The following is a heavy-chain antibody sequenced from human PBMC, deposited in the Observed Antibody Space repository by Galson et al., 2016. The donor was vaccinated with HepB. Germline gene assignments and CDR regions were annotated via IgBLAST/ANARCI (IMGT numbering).Heavy chain of an antibody. V-gene: IGHV3-53*01. CDR2: IYSGDST. CDR3: ARVPKWGNGDHSV. D-gene: IGHD4-17*01. CDR1: GFSVRSNY. Sequence: SLRLSCAASGFSVRSNYMTWVRQAPGKGLEWVSVIYSGDSTYYADSVKGRFTISRDDSKNTVLLQMNNMGVEDTAVYYCARVPKWGNGDHSVWGQGTLVTVSS. J-gene: IGHJ4*02.